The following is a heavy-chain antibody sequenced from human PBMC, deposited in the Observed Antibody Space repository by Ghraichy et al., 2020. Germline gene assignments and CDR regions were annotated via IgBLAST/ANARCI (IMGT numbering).Heavy chain of an antibody. CDR3: ARALVVVALTDYYGMDV. Sequence: SVKVSCKASGGTFSSYAISWVRQAPGQGLEWMGGIIPIFGTANYAQKFQGRVTITADESTSTAYMELSSLRSEDTAVYYCARALVVVALTDYYGMDVWGQGTTVTVSS. D-gene: IGHD2-15*01. CDR2: IIPIFGTA. J-gene: IGHJ6*02. V-gene: IGHV1-69*13. CDR1: GGTFSSYA.